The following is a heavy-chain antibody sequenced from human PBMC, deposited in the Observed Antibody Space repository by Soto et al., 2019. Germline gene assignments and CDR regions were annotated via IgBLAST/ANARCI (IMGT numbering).Heavy chain of an antibody. CDR3: ARDRVEAALGTFDQ. D-gene: IGHD6-13*01. Sequence: ASVKVSCKTSGHTFSTYPISWVRQAPGQGLEWVGWISTYNGKTNYGQKFQGRVTITTDTSTSTAYMDLRNLRSDDTAVYYCARDRVEAALGTFDQWGQGTLVTVSS. V-gene: IGHV1-18*01. CDR2: ISTYNGKT. J-gene: IGHJ4*02. CDR1: GHTFSTYP.